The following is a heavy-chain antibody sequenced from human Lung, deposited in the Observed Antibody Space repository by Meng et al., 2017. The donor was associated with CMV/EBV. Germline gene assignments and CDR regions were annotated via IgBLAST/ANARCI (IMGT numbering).Heavy chain of an antibody. J-gene: IGHJ5*02. Sequence: CAASGFIFCDYYMTWIRQAPGKGLEWVSYISSSGSIKKYADSVEGRFTISRDNAKKSLYLQMNSLRAEDTAFYYCARDFSAVHNWFDAWGRGTLVTVSS. V-gene: IGHV3-11*04. D-gene: IGHD1-26*01. CDR2: ISSSGSIK. CDR3: ARDFSAVHNWFDA. CDR1: GFIFCDYY.